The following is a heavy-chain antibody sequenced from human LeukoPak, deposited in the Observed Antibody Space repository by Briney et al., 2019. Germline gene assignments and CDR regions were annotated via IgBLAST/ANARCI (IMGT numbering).Heavy chain of an antibody. V-gene: IGHV3-21*01. D-gene: IGHD6-19*01. CDR1: GFTFSSYG. CDR2: ISIRSNYI. CDR3: ARDLVAGTPGAFDY. Sequence: PGRSLRLSCAASGFTFSSYGMNWVRQAPGKGLEWVSSISIRSNYIYYADSVKGRFIISRDNAKNSMYLQMNSLRAEDTAVYYCARDLVAGTPGAFDYWGQGTLVTVSS. J-gene: IGHJ4*02.